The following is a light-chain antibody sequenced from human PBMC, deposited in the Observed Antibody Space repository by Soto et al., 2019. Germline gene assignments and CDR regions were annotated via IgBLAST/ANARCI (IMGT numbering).Light chain of an antibody. Sequence: EIVLTQSPDTLSLSPGERATLSCRASHSVSSYLAWNQQKPGQVPMLVTYDASNRATGIPGRFSGSGSGTDFTLTISSLEPEDFGVYYCQQRSSWPRTFGQGTKVEIK. CDR1: HSVSSY. CDR2: DAS. J-gene: IGKJ1*01. V-gene: IGKV3-11*01. CDR3: QQRSSWPRT.